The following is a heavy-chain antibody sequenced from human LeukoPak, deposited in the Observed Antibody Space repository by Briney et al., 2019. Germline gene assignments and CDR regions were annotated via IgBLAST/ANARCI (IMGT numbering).Heavy chain of an antibody. J-gene: IGHJ6*03. CDR1: GFTFSSYA. CDR3: AKEGWGSANYYYYMDV. CDR2: ISGSGGST. Sequence: GGSLRLSCAASGFTFSSYAMSWVRQAPGKGLEWVSAISGSGGSTYYADSVKGRFTISRDNSKNTLYLQMNSLRAEDTAVYYCAKEGWGSANYYYYMDVWGKGTTVTVSS. V-gene: IGHV3-23*01. D-gene: IGHD3-16*01.